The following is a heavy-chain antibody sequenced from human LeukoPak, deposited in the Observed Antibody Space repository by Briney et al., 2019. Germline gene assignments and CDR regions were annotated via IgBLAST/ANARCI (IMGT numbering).Heavy chain of an antibody. CDR2: IIPIFGTA. J-gene: IGHJ4*02. V-gene: IGHV1-69*06. CDR3: ARDSHYDILTGDGIFDY. CDR1: GGTFSSYA. D-gene: IGHD3-9*01. Sequence: SVKVSCKASGGTFSSYAISWVRQAPGQGLEWMGGIIPIFGTANYAQKFQGRVTITADKSTSTAYMELSSLRSEDTAVYYCARDSHYDILTGDGIFDYWGQGTLVTVSS.